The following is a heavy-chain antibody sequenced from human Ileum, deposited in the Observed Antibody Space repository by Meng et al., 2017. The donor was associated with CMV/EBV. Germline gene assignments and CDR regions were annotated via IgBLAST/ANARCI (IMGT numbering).Heavy chain of an antibody. Sequence: PGPRLLQPPSTLSLPCTVTGRSLTSYHWTWTRQPAGKGLEWIGRIQPTGTTDDNPSLRSRVSMSLDKSKNQFSLKLTSVTAADTAVYYCARAAARGVPVDLWGQGTLVTVSS. CDR3: ARAAARGVPVDL. CDR2: IQPTGTT. V-gene: IGHV4-4*07. D-gene: IGHD3-10*01. J-gene: IGHJ5*02. CDR1: GRSLTSYH.